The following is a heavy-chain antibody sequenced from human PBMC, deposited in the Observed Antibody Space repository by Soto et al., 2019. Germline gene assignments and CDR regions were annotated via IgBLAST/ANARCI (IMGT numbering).Heavy chain of an antibody. J-gene: IGHJ6*02. CDR3: ARCAYGSYTFGIDV. V-gene: IGHV4-4*02. CDR1: GVSISSSHW. D-gene: IGHD3-3*01. CDR2: IHYSGTT. Sequence: QVQLQESGPGLVKSSGTLSLTCAVSGVSISSSHWWTWGRQPPGKGLEWIGEIHYSGTTNYNSPLGGRVTISADKSKNQFSLNLISVTAADTAIYYCARCAYGSYTFGIDVWGQGTTVTVSS.